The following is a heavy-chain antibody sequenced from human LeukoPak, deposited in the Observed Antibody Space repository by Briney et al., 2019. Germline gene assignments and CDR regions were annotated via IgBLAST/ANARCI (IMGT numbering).Heavy chain of an antibody. CDR3: ARGKGDILTGYFNWFDP. CDR1: GYTFTSYY. D-gene: IGHD3-9*01. Sequence: ASVKVSCKASGYTFTSYYMHWVRQAPGQGLEWMGIINPSGGSTSYAQKFQGRVTMTRDMSTSTVYMELSSLRSEDTAVYYCARGKGDILTGYFNWFDPWGQGTLVTVSS. CDR2: INPSGGST. J-gene: IGHJ5*02. V-gene: IGHV1-46*01.